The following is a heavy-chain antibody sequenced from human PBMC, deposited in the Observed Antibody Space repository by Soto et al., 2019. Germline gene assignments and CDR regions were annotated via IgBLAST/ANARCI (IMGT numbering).Heavy chain of an antibody. CDR2: FDPEDGET. CDR3: ARGERYYYDSSGYFGFDY. D-gene: IGHD3-22*01. CDR1: GYTLTELS. Sequence: ASVKVSCKVSGYTLTELSMHWVRQAPGKGLEWMGGFDPEDGETIYAQKFQGRVTMTEDTSTDTAYMELSSLRSEDTAVYYCARGERYYYDSSGYFGFDYWGQGTLVTVSS. V-gene: IGHV1-24*01. J-gene: IGHJ4*02.